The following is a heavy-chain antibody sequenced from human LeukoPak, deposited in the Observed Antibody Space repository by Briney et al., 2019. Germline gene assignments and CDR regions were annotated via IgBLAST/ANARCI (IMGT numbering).Heavy chain of an antibody. CDR1: GGSISSSSYY. V-gene: IGHV4-39*01. CDR2: IYYSGST. D-gene: IGHD2-15*01. Sequence: SETLSLTCTVYGGSISSSSYYWGWIRQPPGKGLEWIGSIYYSGSTYYNPSLKSRVTISVDTSKNQFSLKLSSVTAADTAVYYCARPTGGGGSCFDYWGQGTLVTVSS. J-gene: IGHJ4*02. CDR3: ARPTGGGGSCFDY.